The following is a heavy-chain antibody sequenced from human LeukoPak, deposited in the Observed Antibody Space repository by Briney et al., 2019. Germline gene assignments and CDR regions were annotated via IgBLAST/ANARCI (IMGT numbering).Heavy chain of an antibody. J-gene: IGHJ5*02. Sequence: TSETLSLTCTVSGGSISSYYWSWIRQPPGKGLEWIGRIYTSGSTTYNPSLKSRVTMSVDTSKSQFSLNLMSVTAADTAVYYCTRDTGTTGEVKFDPWGQGTLVTVSS. CDR3: TRDTGTTGEVKFDP. CDR1: GGSISSYY. D-gene: IGHD4-17*01. CDR2: IYTSGST. V-gene: IGHV4-4*07.